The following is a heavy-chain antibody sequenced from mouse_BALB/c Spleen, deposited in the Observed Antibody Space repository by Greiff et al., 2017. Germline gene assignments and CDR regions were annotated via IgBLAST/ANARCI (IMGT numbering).Heavy chain of an antibody. CDR3: ARGGLYGSSAGFAY. J-gene: IGHJ3*01. D-gene: IGHD1-1*01. CDR2: ILPGSGST. V-gene: IGHV1-9*01. Sequence: LQESGAELMKPGASVKISCKATGYTFSSYWIEWVKQRPGHGLEWIGEILPGSGSTNYNEKFKGKATFTADTSSNTAYMQLSSLTSEDSAVYYCARGGLYGSSAGFAYWGQGTLVTVSA. CDR1: GYTFSSYW.